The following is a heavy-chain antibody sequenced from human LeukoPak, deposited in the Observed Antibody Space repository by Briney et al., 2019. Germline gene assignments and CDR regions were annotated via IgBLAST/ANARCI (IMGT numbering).Heavy chain of an antibody. Sequence: SVKVSCKASGGTFSSYAISWVRQAPGQGLEVMGGIIPIFGTANYAQKFQGRVTITADESTSTAYMELRSLRSEDTAVYYCARVIEQWLENLGYYYYMDVWGKGTTVTVSS. D-gene: IGHD6-19*01. J-gene: IGHJ6*03. CDR2: IIPIFGTA. CDR3: ARVIEQWLENLGYYYYMDV. V-gene: IGHV1-69*13. CDR1: GGTFSSYA.